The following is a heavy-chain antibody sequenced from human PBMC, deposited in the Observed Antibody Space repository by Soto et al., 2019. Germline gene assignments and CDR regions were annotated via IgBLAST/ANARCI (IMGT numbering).Heavy chain of an antibody. CDR2: IYWDDDK. J-gene: IGHJ5*02. CDR3: AHSLIGYYYDSSGSNWFDP. CDR1: GFSLSTSGVG. D-gene: IGHD3-22*01. V-gene: IGHV2-5*02. Sequence: QITLKESGPTLVKPTQTLTLTCTFSGFSLSTSGVGVGWIRQPPGKALEWLALIYWDDDKRYSPSLKSRLTIPKDTSKSQLVLTMTNMDPVDTATYYCAHSLIGYYYDSSGSNWFDPWGQGTLVTVSS.